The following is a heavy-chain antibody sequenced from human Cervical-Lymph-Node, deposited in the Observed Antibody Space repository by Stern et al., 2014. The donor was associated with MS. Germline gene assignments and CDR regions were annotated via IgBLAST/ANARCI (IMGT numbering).Heavy chain of an antibody. Sequence: VQLVESGAEVKKPGASVKVSCKASGFTFTTYYVHWVRQAPGQGLEWMGIINRSDDDTGYAQRFQGRLTVTRDTSSSTVYMELASLRYDDTAVYYCALSAFDFWGQGTLVTVSS. CDR2: INRSDDDT. V-gene: IGHV1-46*01. J-gene: IGHJ4*02. D-gene: IGHD5/OR15-5a*01. CDR3: ALSAFDF. CDR1: GFTFTTYY.